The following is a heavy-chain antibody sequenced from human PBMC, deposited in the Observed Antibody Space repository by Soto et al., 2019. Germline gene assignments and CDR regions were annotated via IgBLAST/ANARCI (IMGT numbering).Heavy chain of an antibody. Sequence: SETLSLTCTVSGGSLGSGYYYWSWIRQPPGKGLEWNGYIYYSGSTYYNPSLKIRVTISVDTSKNQFSLKLSFVTAADTAVYYCARAHIVVVTAIEWGQGTLVTVSS. CDR2: IYYSGST. CDR1: GGSLGSGYYY. V-gene: IGHV4-30-4*01. CDR3: ARAHIVVVTAIE. J-gene: IGHJ4*02. D-gene: IGHD2-21*02.